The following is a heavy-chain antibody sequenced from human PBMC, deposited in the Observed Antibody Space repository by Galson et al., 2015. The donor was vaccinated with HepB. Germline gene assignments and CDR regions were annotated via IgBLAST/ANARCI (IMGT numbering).Heavy chain of an antibody. V-gene: IGHV3-23*01. CDR3: AKADRPSYYSLDV. Sequence: SLRLSCAASGSTFSQLTMNWVRQAPGQGLEWVSAVGGSGINTHYADSVTGRFTVSRDNSKNTLYLQMNSLRVDDTAVYYCAKADRPSYYSLDVWGQGTTVTVSS. D-gene: IGHD6-19*01. J-gene: IGHJ6*02. CDR1: GSTFSQLT. CDR2: VGGSGINT.